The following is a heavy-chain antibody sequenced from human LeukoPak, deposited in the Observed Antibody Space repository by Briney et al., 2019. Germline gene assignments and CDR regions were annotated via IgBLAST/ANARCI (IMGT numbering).Heavy chain of an antibody. Sequence: GGSLRLSCAASGFTFSTSWMGWVRQVPGKGLEWVANTKQDGTESQYVDTVKGRFTISRDNTKNSLFLQMDSLSAEDTAMYYCAKNHAANYGSDYYFDSWGQGTLVTVSS. CDR1: GFTFSTSW. V-gene: IGHV3-7*05. D-gene: IGHD3-10*01. CDR2: TKQDGTES. CDR3: AKNHAANYGSDYYFDS. J-gene: IGHJ4*02.